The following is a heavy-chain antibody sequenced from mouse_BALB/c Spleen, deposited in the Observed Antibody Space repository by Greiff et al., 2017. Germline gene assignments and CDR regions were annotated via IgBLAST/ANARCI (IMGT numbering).Heavy chain of an antibody. J-gene: IGHJ2*01. CDR1: GFTFSNYW. V-gene: IGHV6-6*02. D-gene: IGHD1-1*01. Sequence: EVQLQQSGGGLVQPGGSMKLSCVASGFTFSNYWMNWVRQSPEKGLEWVAEIRLKSNNYATHYAESVKGRFTISRDDSKSSVYLQMNNLRAEDTGIYYCTRDYYGSTFDYWGQGTTLTVSS. CDR3: TRDYYGSTFDY. CDR2: IRLKSNNYAT.